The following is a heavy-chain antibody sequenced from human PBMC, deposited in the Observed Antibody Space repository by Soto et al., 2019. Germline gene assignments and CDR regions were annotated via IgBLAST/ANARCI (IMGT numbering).Heavy chain of an antibody. Sequence: QVQLVESGGGVVQPGRSLRLSCAASGFTFSSYGMHWVRQAPGKGLEWVAVIWYDGSNKYYADSVKGRFTISRDNSKNTLYLQMNSLRAEDTAVYYCASSYYASYGSGWFDPWGQGTLVTVSS. D-gene: IGHD3-22*01. CDR2: IWYDGSNK. CDR3: ASSYYASYGSGWFDP. V-gene: IGHV3-33*01. J-gene: IGHJ5*02. CDR1: GFTFSSYG.